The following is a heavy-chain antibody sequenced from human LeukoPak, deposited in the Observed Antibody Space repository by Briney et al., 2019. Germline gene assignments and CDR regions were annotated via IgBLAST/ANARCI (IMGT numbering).Heavy chain of an antibody. CDR3: AREDHDSSGYYFDY. D-gene: IGHD3-22*01. CDR1: GGSISSYY. V-gene: IGHV4-59*01. J-gene: IGHJ4*02. CDR2: IYYSGST. Sequence: SDTLSLTCTVSGGSISSYYWSWIRQPPGKGLEWIGYIYYSGSTNYNPSLKSRVTISVDTSKNQFSLKLSSVTAADTAVYYCAREDHDSSGYYFDYWGQGTLVTVSS.